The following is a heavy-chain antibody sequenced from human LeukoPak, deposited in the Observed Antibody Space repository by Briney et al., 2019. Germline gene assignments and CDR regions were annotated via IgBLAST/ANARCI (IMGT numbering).Heavy chain of an antibody. Sequence: PSETLSLTCTVSGGSISSYYWSWIRQPPGKGLEWIGYIYDSGNTNYNPSLKSRVTISVDTSKNQFSLKLSSVTAADTAVYYCAKGDVWFHSWGQGILVTVSS. CDR1: GGSISSYY. D-gene: IGHD3-16*01. CDR2: IYDSGNT. V-gene: IGHV4-59*01. CDR3: AKGDVWFHS. J-gene: IGHJ5*01.